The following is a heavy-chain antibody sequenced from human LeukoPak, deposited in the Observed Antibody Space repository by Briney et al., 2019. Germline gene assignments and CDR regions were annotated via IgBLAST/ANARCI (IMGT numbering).Heavy chain of an antibody. D-gene: IGHD2-2*01. Sequence: AGSLRLSCAASGFTFSSYGMHWVRQAPGKGLEWVAFIRYDGSNKYYADSVKGRFTISRDNSKNTLYLQMNSLRAEDTAVYYCAKDEADIVVVPAASGSYYMDVWGKGTTVTVSS. CDR3: AKDEADIVVVPAASGSYYMDV. J-gene: IGHJ6*03. CDR2: IRYDGSNK. CDR1: GFTFSSYG. V-gene: IGHV3-30*02.